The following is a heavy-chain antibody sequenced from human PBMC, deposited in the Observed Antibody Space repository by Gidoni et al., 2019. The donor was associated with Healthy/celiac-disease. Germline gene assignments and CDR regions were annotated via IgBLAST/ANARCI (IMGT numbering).Heavy chain of an antibody. Sequence: EVQLVESGGGLVQPGGSLRLSCAASGSTVSSNYMSWVRQAPGKGLEWVSVIYSGGSTYYADSVKGRFTISRDNSKNTLYLQMNSLRAEDTAVYYCARDCSGGSCYEQGHYWGQGTLVTVSS. V-gene: IGHV3-66*01. CDR3: ARDCSGGSCYEQGHY. CDR1: GSTVSSNY. D-gene: IGHD2-15*01. J-gene: IGHJ4*02. CDR2: IYSGGST.